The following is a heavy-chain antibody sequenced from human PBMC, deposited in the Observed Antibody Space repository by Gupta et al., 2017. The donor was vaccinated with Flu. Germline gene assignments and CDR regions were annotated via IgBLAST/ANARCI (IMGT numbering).Heavy chain of an antibody. J-gene: IGHJ4*02. Sequence: QVQLLESGPGLVKPSQTLSLTCSVSGVSVSSGSFHWIWIRQPAGKGLEWIANTYPKANKRYSPSLESRVAISLDTSKNQLLLKLTSVTAANTALEVCEALLAGGSERGYWGQGTLVTVSS. CDR3: EALLAGGSERGY. V-gene: IGHV4-61*02. D-gene: IGHD1-26*01. CDR2: TYPKANK. CDR1: GVSVSSGSFH.